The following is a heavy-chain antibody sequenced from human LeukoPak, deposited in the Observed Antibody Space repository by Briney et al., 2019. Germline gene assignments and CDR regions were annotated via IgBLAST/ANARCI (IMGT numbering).Heavy chain of an antibody. CDR3: ARLGDSSGYYYYFDY. V-gene: IGHV1-2*02. CDR1: VYTVTGWY. Sequence: SSVNVSCKPSVYTVTGWYMHWLRPPPGQGREWMGWSNPNSGGTNYAQKFQGRVTMTRDTSISTSYMELSRLRSDDTAVYYCARLGDSSGYYYYFDYWGEGTLVTVSS. J-gene: IGHJ4*02. CDR2: SNPNSGGT. D-gene: IGHD3-22*01.